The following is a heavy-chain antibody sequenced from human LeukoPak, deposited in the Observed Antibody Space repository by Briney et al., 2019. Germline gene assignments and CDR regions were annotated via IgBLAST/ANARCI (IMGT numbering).Heavy chain of an antibody. J-gene: IGHJ4*02. V-gene: IGHV4-39*01. D-gene: IGHD4-23*01. Sequence: PSETLSLTCTVSGGSISSSNYYWGWIRQPPGKGLEWIGSTYYSGSTYYNPSFKSRVTISVDTSKNQFSLKVSPVTAADTALYYCARSLGTTVVTPYYWGQGTLVTVSS. CDR1: GGSISSSNYY. CDR2: TYYSGST. CDR3: ARSLGTTVVTPYY.